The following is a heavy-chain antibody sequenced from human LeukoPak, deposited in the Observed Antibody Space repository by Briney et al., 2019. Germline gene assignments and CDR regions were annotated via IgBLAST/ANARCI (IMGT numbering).Heavy chain of an antibody. V-gene: IGHV1-46*01. CDR2: INPSGGST. CDR1: GYTFTSYY. D-gene: IGHD2-15*01. Sequence: ASVKVSCKASGYTFTSYYMHWVRQAPGQGLEWRGTINPSGGSTSYAQKFQGRVTMARDTSTSTVYMELSSLRSEDTAVYYCARTGSGGSYWFDPWGQGTLVTVSS. CDR3: ARTGSGGSYWFDP. J-gene: IGHJ5*02.